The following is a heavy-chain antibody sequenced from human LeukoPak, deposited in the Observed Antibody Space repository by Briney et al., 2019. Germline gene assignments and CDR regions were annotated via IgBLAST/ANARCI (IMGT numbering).Heavy chain of an antibody. D-gene: IGHD3-10*01. V-gene: IGHV4-38-2*01. CDR3: ASVWSRDYFDY. CDR1: GYSISSGYY. Sequence: PSETLSLTCAVSGYSISSGYYGGWIRQPPGKGLEWIGSIYHSGSTYYNPSLKSRVTISVDTSKNQFSLKLSSVTAADTAVYYCASVWSRDYFDYWGQGTLVTVSS. J-gene: IGHJ4*02. CDR2: IYHSGST.